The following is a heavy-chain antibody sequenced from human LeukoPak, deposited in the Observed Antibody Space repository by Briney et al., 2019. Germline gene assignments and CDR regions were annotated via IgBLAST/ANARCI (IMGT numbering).Heavy chain of an antibody. V-gene: IGHV1-2*02. J-gene: IGHJ4*02. D-gene: IGHD1-26*01. CDR3: ARDAWLVGTTNLYYFDY. CDR1: EYTFTDFY. CDR2: INPNSGGT. Sequence: ASVKVPCKASEYTFTDFYMHWVRQAPGQGLEWMGWINPNSGGTNYAQKFQGRVTMTRDPSISTAYMELSRLTSDDSAVYYCARDAWLVGTTNLYYFDYWGQGTLVTVSS.